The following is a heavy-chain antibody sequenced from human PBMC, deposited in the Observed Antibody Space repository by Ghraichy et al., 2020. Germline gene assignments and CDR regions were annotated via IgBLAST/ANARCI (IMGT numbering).Heavy chain of an antibody. CDR1: GGSFSGYY. V-gene: IGHV4-34*01. Sequence: SETLSLTCAVYGGSFSGYYWSWIRQPPGKGLEWIGEINHSGSTNYNPSLKSRVTISVDTSKNQFSLKLSSVTAADTAVYYCARDGRYSSSWYTTPANGMDVCGQGSTATVPS. J-gene: IGHJ6*02. D-gene: IGHD6-13*01. CDR3: ARDGRYSSSWYTTPANGMDV. CDR2: INHSGST.